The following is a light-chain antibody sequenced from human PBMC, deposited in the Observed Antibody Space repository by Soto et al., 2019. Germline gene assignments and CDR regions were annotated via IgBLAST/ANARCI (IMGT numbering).Light chain of an antibody. Sequence: QSVLTQPASVSRSPGQSVTVSCTGSSSDFGDDKYVSWYQQQPGKGPNLLIYGVNSRPSGISNRFSGSKSGDTASLTISGLQVEDEAEYFCGSFTTSRIWVFGGGTKLTVL. CDR2: GVN. CDR3: GSFTTSRIWV. V-gene: IGLV2-14*01. J-gene: IGLJ3*02. CDR1: SSDFGDDKY.